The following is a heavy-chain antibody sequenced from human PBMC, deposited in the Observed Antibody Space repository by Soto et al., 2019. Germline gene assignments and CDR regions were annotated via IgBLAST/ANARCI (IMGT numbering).Heavy chain of an antibody. CDR1: GFPFANFL. D-gene: IGHD3-10*01. Sequence: AGGSLRLSCITSGFPFANFLMSWFRQAPGKGLEWVGFIRSQPYGGTTQYAPSVSGRFIISRDDSKGILYLQMNSLTTEDSGVYYCIGSFPFWGQGTLVTVSS. CDR2: IRSQPYGGTT. V-gene: IGHV3-49*03. CDR3: IGSFPF. J-gene: IGHJ4*02.